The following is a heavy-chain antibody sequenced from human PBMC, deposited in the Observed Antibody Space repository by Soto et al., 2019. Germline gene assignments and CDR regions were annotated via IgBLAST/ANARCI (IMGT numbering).Heavy chain of an antibody. CDR3: GCYYGSGSPPGQQPYYGMHV. D-gene: IGHD3-10*01. V-gene: IGHV1-69*13. CDR1: GCTFSSYA. Sequence: SVKVSCKASGCTFSSYAISWVRQAPGQGLEWMGGIIPIFGTANYAQKFQGRVTITADESTSTDYMELSSLRSEDTAVYYCGCYYGSGSPPGQQPYYGMHVWGQGTTITVSS. J-gene: IGHJ6*02. CDR2: IIPIFGTA.